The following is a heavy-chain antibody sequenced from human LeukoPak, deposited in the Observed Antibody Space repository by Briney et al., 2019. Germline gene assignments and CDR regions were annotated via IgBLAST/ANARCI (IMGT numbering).Heavy chain of an antibody. CDR2: INHSGST. D-gene: IGHD1-7*01. CDR1: GGSFSGYY. J-gene: IGHJ6*02. Sequence: SETLSLTCAVYGGSFSGYYWSWIRQPPGKGLEWIGEINHSGSTNYNPSLKSRVTISVDTSKNQFSLKLSPVTAADTAVYYCAGVAFWNYGNYYYYYGMDVWGQGTTVTVSS. V-gene: IGHV4-34*01. CDR3: AGVAFWNYGNYYYYYGMDV.